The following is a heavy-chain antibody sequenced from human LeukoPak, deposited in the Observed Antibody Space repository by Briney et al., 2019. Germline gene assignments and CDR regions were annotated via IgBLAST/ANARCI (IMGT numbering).Heavy chain of an antibody. CDR1: GFTFRTYA. J-gene: IGHJ5*02. CDR3: AKSPYVGDHYGPSA. Sequence: GGSLRLSCAGSGFTFRTYAMTWVRQAPGKGLEWVSGISGGGGNTYYGDSVKGRFTISRDDSKNTLFLQMNSLRAEDTAVYYCAKSPYVGDHYGPSAWGQGTLVTVSS. D-gene: IGHD3-10*01. CDR2: ISGGGGNT. V-gene: IGHV3-23*01.